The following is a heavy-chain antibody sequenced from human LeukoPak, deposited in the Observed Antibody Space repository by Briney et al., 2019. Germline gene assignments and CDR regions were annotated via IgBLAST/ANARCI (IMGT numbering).Heavy chain of an antibody. D-gene: IGHD2-2*01. Sequence: ASVKVSCKASGYTFTSYGISWVRQAPGQGLEWMGWISAYNGNTNYAQKLQGRVTMTTDTSTSTAYMELRSLRSDDTAVYYCARRDIVVVPASGMDVWGKGTTVTVSS. V-gene: IGHV1-18*01. J-gene: IGHJ6*04. CDR3: ARRDIVVVPASGMDV. CDR2: ISAYNGNT. CDR1: GYTFTSYG.